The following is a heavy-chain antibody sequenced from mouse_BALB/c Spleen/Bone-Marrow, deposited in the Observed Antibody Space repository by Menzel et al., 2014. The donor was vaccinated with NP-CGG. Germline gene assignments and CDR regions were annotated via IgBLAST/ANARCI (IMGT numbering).Heavy chain of an antibody. CDR2: IWRGGST. V-gene: IGHV2-5-1*01. CDR1: GFSLTSYG. D-gene: IGHD2-14*01. CDR3: AKNGGYDGWFAY. Sequence: QVQLQQSGPSLVQPSQSLSITCTVSGFSLTSYGVHWVRQSPGEGLEWLGVIWRGGSTDYNAAFMSRLSITKDNSKSXVFFKMNSLQADDTAIYYCAKNGGYDGWFAYWGQGTLVTVSA. J-gene: IGHJ3*01.